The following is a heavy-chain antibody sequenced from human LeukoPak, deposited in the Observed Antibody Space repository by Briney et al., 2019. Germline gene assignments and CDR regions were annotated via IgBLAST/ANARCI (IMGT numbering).Heavy chain of an antibody. CDR1: GFTFGDYA. Sequence: GRSLRLSCTSSGFTFGDYAMTWVRQAPGKGLEWVGFIKSKAYGGTTEYAASVKGRFTISRDDSKGIAFLLMNSLKTEDTAVYYCTRVNYYFWSGYFENDFWGQGTLVTVSS. CDR3: TRVNYYFWSGYFENDF. CDR2: IKSKAYGGTT. D-gene: IGHD3-3*01. V-gene: IGHV3-49*04. J-gene: IGHJ4*02.